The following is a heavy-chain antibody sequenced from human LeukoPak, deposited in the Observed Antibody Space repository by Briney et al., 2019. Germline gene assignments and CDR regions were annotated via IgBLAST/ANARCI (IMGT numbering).Heavy chain of an antibody. J-gene: IGHJ4*02. Sequence: ASVKVSCKASGYIFTTYGISWVRQAPGQGLEWMGWISAYNGNTNYAQKLLGRVSMTTDTSTSTAYMELRSLRSDDTAVYYCARDGYTRSLTYWGQGTLVTVSS. CDR1: GYIFTTYG. D-gene: IGHD6-13*01. CDR3: ARDGYTRSLTY. CDR2: ISAYNGNT. V-gene: IGHV1-18*01.